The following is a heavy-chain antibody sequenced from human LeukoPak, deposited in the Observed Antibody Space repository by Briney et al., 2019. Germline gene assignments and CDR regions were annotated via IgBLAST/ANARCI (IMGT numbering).Heavy chain of an antibody. J-gene: IGHJ4*02. CDR2: IYPGDSDT. D-gene: IGHD7-27*01. CDR3: ARGERGNWGLYYFDY. V-gene: IGHV5-51*01. Sequence: GESLKISRKGSGYSFTNYWIGWVRQMPGKGLEWMGIIYPGDSDTRYSPSFQGQVTISADKSISTAYLQWSSLKASDTAMYYCARGERGNWGLYYFDYWGQGTLVTVSS. CDR1: GYSFTNYW.